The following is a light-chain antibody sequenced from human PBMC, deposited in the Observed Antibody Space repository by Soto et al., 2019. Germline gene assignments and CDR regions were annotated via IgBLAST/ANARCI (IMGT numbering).Light chain of an antibody. CDR1: QDVRKY. CDR3: QQRHNLPHT. J-gene: IGKJ3*01. Sequence: IQMTQSPSSLSASVVDRVTITCQASQDVRKYLSWYQQKERKAPKILIYDASNLETGVPSRFSGSGSGTDFTFTISSLQPEDIATYYCQQRHNLPHTFGPGTKVDN. V-gene: IGKV1-33*01. CDR2: DAS.